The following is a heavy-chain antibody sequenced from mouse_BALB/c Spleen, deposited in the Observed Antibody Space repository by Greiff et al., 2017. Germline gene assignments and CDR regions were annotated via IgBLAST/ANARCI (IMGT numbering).Heavy chain of an antibody. D-gene: IGHD1-1*01. CDR1: GYTFTRYY. V-gene: IGHV1S56*01. CDR3: TREVGWYFDV. Sequence: QVQLQQSGPELVKPGASVRISCKASGYTFTRYYIHWVKQRPGQGLEWIGWIYPGNVNTKYNEKFKSKATLTVDKPSSTAYMQLSSLTSEDSAVYYCTREVGWYFDVWGAGTTVTVSS. CDR2: IYPGNVNT. J-gene: IGHJ1*01.